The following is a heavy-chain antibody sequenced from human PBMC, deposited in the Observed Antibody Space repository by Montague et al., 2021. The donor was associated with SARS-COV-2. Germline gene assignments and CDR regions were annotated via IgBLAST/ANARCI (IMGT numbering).Heavy chain of an antibody. CDR2: IYYSGST. J-gene: IGHJ6*02. D-gene: IGHD5-18*01. CDR3: ASQEVDTAMDRNYYYYGMDV. CDR1: GGSISSYY. Sequence: SETLPLTCTVSGGSISSYYWSWIRQPPGKGLGWIGYIYYSGSTNYNPSLKSRVTISVDTSKNQFSLKLSSVTAADTAVYYCASQEVDTAMDRNYYYYGMDVWGQGTTVTVSS. V-gene: IGHV4-59*01.